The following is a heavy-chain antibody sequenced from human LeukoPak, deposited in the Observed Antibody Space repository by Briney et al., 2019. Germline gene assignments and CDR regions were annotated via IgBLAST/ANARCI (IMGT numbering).Heavy chain of an antibody. Sequence: SETLSLTCTVSGGSISSYYWSWIRQPAGKGLEWIGRIYTSGSTNYNPSLKSRFTMSVDTSKNQFSLKLSSVTAADTAVYYCAREKAAAGTGWGNYYYYYMDVWGKGTTVTVSS. CDR2: IYTSGST. D-gene: IGHD6-13*01. CDR1: GGSISSYY. V-gene: IGHV4-4*07. CDR3: AREKAAAGTGWGNYYYYYMDV. J-gene: IGHJ6*03.